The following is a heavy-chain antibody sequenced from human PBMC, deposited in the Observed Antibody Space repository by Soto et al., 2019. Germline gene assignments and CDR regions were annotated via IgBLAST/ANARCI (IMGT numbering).Heavy chain of an antibody. CDR2: INHSGST. J-gene: IGHJ6*03. CDR1: GGSFSGYY. CDR3: ARRGPAAIKGYYYYYMDV. Sequence: QVQLQQWGAGLLKPSETLSLTCAVYGGSFSGYYWSWIRQPPGKGLEWIGEINHSGSTNYNPSLKSRGTISVDTSKNQFSLKLSSVTAADTAVYYCARRGPAAIKGYYYYYMDVWGKGTTVTVSS. D-gene: IGHD2-2*02. V-gene: IGHV4-34*01.